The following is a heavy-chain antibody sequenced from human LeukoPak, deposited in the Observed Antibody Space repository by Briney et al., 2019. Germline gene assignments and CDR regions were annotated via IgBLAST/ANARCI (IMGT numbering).Heavy chain of an antibody. CDR3: AKGAVVVVAATFGLDY. V-gene: IGHV3-23*01. Sequence: GGSLRLSCAASGFTFSSYAISWVRQAPGKGLEWVSAISGSGGSTYYADSVKGRFTISRDNSKNTLYLQMNSLRAEDTAVYYCAKGAVVVVAATFGLDYWGHGTLVTVSS. CDR2: ISGSGGST. J-gene: IGHJ4*01. CDR1: GFTFSSYA. D-gene: IGHD2-15*01.